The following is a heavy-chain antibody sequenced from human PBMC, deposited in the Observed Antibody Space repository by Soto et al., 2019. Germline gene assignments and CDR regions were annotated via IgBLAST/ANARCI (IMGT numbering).Heavy chain of an antibody. V-gene: IGHV4-59*12. Sequence: PSETLSLTCTVSGGSISSYYWSWIRQPPGKGLEWIGYIYYSGSTNYNPSLKSRVTISVDNSKNTLHLQVNSLRGEDTAVYYCAKEADISGYYPDYWGQGTQVTVSS. CDR2: IYYSGST. D-gene: IGHD3-22*01. CDR3: AKEADISGYYPDY. J-gene: IGHJ4*02. CDR1: GGSISSYY.